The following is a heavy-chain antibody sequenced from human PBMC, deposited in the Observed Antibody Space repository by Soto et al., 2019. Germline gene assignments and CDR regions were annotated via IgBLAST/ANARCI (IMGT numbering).Heavy chain of an antibody. CDR1: GGSVSSGSYY. Sequence: QVQLQESGPGLVKPSETLSLTCTVSGGSVSSGSYYWSWIRQPPGKGLEWIGYIYYSGSTNYNPSLKSRVTISVDTSKNQFSLKLSSVTAADTAVYYCARTVSSWGKYSANFDYWGQGTLVTVSS. J-gene: IGHJ4*02. D-gene: IGHD6-13*01. V-gene: IGHV4-61*01. CDR2: IYYSGST. CDR3: ARTVSSWGKYSANFDY.